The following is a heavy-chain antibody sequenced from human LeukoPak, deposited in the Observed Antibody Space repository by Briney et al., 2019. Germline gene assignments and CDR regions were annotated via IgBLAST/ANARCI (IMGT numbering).Heavy chain of an antibody. D-gene: IGHD6-19*01. CDR3: ARRSPISGHTRYYYYGMDV. Sequence: GASVKVSCKASGYTFTSYYMHWVRQAPGQGLEWMGIINPSGGSTSYAQKFQGRVTMTGDTSTSTVYMELSSLRSEDTAVYYCARRSPISGHTRYYYYGMDVWGQGTTVTVSS. V-gene: IGHV1-46*01. J-gene: IGHJ6*02. CDR2: INPSGGST. CDR1: GYTFTSYY.